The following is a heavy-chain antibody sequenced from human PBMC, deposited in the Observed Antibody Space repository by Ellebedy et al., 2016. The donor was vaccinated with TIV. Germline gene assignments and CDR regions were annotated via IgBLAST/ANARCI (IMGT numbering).Heavy chain of an antibody. J-gene: IGHJ4*02. CDR1: GYTFTTSG. CDR2: INPSDGAT. D-gene: IGHD2-21*01. V-gene: IGHV1-46*01. CDR3: ARDVVGPTGLAY. Sequence: ASVKVSXXASGYTFTTSGITWVRQAPGQGLEWIARINPSDGATDYAQYFRGRVTLTRHTSTSTVYMELSSLRSEDTALYYCARDVVGPTGLAYWGQGTLVTVSS.